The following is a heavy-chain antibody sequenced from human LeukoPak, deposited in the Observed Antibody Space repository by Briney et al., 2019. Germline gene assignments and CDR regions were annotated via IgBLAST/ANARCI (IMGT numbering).Heavy chain of an antibody. V-gene: IGHV3-33*06. Sequence: GGSLRLSCAPSGFTFSTYGMHWVRQAPGKGLEWVALIWYDGSNQYYADSVKGRFTISRDDSKNTLYLQMDSLRAEDTALYYCAKAGFEQSLQFDYWGQGALVTVSS. D-gene: IGHD3-10*01. CDR2: IWYDGSNQ. J-gene: IGHJ4*02. CDR1: GFTFSTYG. CDR3: AKAGFEQSLQFDY.